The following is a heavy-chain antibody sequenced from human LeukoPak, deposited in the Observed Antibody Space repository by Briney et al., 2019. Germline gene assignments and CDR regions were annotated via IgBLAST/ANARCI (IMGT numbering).Heavy chain of an antibody. CDR2: ISYDGSNK. V-gene: IGHV3-30*03. Sequence: GRSLRLSCAASGFTFSNYGMHWVRQAPGKGLEWVAVISYDGSNKYYADSVKGRFTISRDNSKNTLYLQMNSLRAEDTAVYYCARDLSYGDSGFDYWGQGTLVTVSS. CDR3: ARDLSYGDSGFDY. D-gene: IGHD4-17*01. CDR1: GFTFSNYG. J-gene: IGHJ4*02.